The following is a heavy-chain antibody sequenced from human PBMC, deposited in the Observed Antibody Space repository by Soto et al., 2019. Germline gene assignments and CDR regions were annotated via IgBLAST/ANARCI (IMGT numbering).Heavy chain of an antibody. Sequence: GASVKVSCKASGYTFTSYYIHWVRQAPGQGLEWMGIIDPSGATTTYAQKFQGRVTMTRDTSTSTVYMELSSLRSEDTAVYYCARDRDRANWFDPWGQGTLVTVSS. D-gene: IGHD3-22*01. J-gene: IGHJ5*02. CDR1: GYTFTSYY. CDR3: ARDRDRANWFDP. CDR2: IDPSGATT. V-gene: IGHV1-46*01.